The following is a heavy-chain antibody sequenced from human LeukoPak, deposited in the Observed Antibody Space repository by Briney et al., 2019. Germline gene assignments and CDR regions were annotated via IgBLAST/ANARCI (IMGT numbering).Heavy chain of an antibody. CDR1: GGSISSSNW. J-gene: IGHJ3*02. Sequence: SETLSLTCAVSGGSISSSNWWSWVRQPPGRGLEWIGEIYHSGSTNYKSSLKSRVTISVDTSKNQFSLKLSSVTAADTAVYYCARDTRGDILTGAHAFDIWGQGTMVTVSS. V-gene: IGHV4-4*02. CDR2: IYHSGST. CDR3: ARDTRGDILTGAHAFDI. D-gene: IGHD3-9*01.